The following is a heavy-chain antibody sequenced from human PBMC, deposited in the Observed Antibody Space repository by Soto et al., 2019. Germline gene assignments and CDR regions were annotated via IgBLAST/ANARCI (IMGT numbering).Heavy chain of an antibody. CDR2: IIPIFGTA. CDR1: GGTFSSYA. J-gene: IGHJ4*02. D-gene: IGHD6-13*01. CDR3: ARDLFRIAVAGTAASDY. V-gene: IGHV1-69*01. Sequence: QVQLVQSGAEVKKPGSSVKVSCKASGGTFSSYAISWVRQAPGQGLEWMGGIIPIFGTANYAQKFQGRVTITADEYTSTAYMELSSLRSEDTAVYYCARDLFRIAVAGTAASDYWGQGNLVTVSS.